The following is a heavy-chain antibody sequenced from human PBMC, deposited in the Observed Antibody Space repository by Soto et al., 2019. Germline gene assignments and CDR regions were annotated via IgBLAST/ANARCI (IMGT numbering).Heavy chain of an antibody. CDR3: VAVGGREYYCDC. CDR1: GGSIGSSRYY. J-gene: IGHJ4*02. D-gene: IGHD6-19*01. V-gene: IGHV4-39*01. CDR2: IYYSGTT. Sequence: NLSETLSLPCTVLGGSIGSSRYYWGWIRQPPGKGLEWIGSIYYSGTTYYKPALKSRVTMSVDTSKNLFSLDLISVTAADTAVYYCVAVGGREYYCDCWGQGTLVNVDS.